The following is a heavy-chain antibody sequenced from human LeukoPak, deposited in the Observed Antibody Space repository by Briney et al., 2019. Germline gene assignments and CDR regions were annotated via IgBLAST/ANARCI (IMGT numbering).Heavy chain of an antibody. D-gene: IGHD3-10*01. J-gene: IGHJ3*02. CDR3: ATHITLVRGAVLLIDAFDI. V-gene: IGHV1-8*01. Sequence: GASVKVSCKASGYTFTSCDINWVRQATGQGLEWMGWLNPNNGNTDYAQKFQGRVTMTRNTSISTAYMELSSLRSEDTAVYYCATHITLVRGAVLLIDAFDIWGQGTMVTVSS. CDR2: LNPNNGNT. CDR1: GYTFTSCD.